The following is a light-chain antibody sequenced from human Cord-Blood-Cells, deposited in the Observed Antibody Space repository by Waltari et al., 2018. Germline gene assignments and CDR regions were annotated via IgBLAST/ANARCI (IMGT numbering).Light chain of an antibody. CDR2: GNS. J-gene: IGLJ2*01. V-gene: IGLV1-40*01. CDR3: QSYDSSLSGSGV. CDR1: SSNIGAGYA. Sequence: QSVLTQPPSVSGAPGQRVTISCTGSSSNIGAGYAVHWYQQLPGTAPKLLIYGNSNRPSGVPDRFAGSKSGTSASLAITGLQAEDEADYYCQSYDSSLSGSGVFGGGTKRTVL.